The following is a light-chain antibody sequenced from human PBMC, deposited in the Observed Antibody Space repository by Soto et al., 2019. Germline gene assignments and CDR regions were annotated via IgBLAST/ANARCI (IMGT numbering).Light chain of an antibody. CDR3: QQYGSSPWT. CDR2: RTS. CDR1: QSVSSSY. V-gene: IGKV3-20*01. Sequence: ENVLTQSPGTLSLSPGERATLSCRASQSVSSSYLAWYQQKPGQAPRLLIYRTSNRATGIPDRFSGSGSETDFTLTISRLEPEDFAVYYCQQYGSSPWTFGQGTKVDIK. J-gene: IGKJ1*01.